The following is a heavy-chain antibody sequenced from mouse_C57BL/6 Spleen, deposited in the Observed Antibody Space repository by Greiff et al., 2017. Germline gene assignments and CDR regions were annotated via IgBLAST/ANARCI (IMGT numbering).Heavy chain of an antibody. J-gene: IGHJ3*01. CDR2: IDPSDSYT. Sequence: QVQLQQPGAELVMPGASVKLSCKASGYTFTSYWMHWVKQRSEQGLEWIGEIDPSDSYTNYNQKFKGKSTLTVDKSSGTSYMQLSNLTSEDSAVYYCARYAYWGQGTLVTVSA. CDR3: ARYAY. V-gene: IGHV1-69*01. CDR1: GYTFTSYW.